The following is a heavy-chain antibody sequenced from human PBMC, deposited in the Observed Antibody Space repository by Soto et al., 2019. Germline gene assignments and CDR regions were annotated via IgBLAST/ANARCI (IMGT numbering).Heavy chain of an antibody. D-gene: IGHD3-9*01. Sequence: SETLSLTCSVPGYSISSDNWWGWIRQPPGKGLEWIGYIFYTGTTYYNLSLKSRVTMSVDTAKDQFSLKLSSVTAADTAVYYCERTSRFKTGNLAYWGQGALITVSS. V-gene: IGHV4-28*01. CDR2: IFYTGTT. CDR1: GYSISSDNW. CDR3: ERTSRFKTGNLAY. J-gene: IGHJ4*02.